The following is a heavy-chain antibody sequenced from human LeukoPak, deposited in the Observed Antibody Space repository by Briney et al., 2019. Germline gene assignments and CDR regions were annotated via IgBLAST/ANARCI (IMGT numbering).Heavy chain of an antibody. CDR3: ARAQTTGFGESLHY. J-gene: IGHJ4*02. CDR1: GGTFSSYA. V-gene: IGHV1-69*13. D-gene: IGHD3-10*01. CDR2: IIPIFGTA. Sequence: GASVKVSCKASGGTFSSYAISWVRQAPGQGLEWMGGIIPIFGTANYAQKFQGRVTITADESTSTAYMELSSLRSDDTAVYYCARAQTTGFGESLHYWGQGTLVTVSS.